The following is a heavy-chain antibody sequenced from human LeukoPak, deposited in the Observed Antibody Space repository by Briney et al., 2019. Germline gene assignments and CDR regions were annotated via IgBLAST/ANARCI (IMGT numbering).Heavy chain of an antibody. J-gene: IGHJ3*02. V-gene: IGHV3-7*01. CDR2: IKQDGSEK. Sequence: GGSLSLSCAASGFTFSSYWMSWLRPAPGKGQEWVANIKQDGSEKYYVDSVKGRFTISRDNAKNSLYLQMNSLRAEDTAVYYCAKDPGELLLRGAFDIWGQGTMVTVSS. CDR1: GFTFSSYW. D-gene: IGHD1-26*01. CDR3: AKDPGELLLRGAFDI.